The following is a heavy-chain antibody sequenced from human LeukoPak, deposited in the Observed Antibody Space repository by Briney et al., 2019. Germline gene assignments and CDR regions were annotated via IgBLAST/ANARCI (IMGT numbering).Heavy chain of an antibody. CDR2: ISAYNGNT. V-gene: IGHV1-18*01. CDR3: ARANLYSGYDGGDFDY. J-gene: IGHJ4*02. Sequence: GASVKVSCKASGYTFTSYGISWVRQAPGQGLEWMGWISAYNGNTNYAQKLQGRVTMTTDTSTSTAYIELRSLRSDDTAVYYCARANLYSGYDGGDFDYWGQGTLVTVSS. CDR1: GYTFTSYG. D-gene: IGHD5-12*01.